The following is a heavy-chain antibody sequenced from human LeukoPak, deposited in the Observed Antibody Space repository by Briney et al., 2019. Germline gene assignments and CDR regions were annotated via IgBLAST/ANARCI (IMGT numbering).Heavy chain of an antibody. V-gene: IGHV4-59*01. CDR1: CGSISTYY. CDR2: IYYSGST. CDR3: ARGGIRQTFDN. D-gene: IGHD3-3*02. J-gene: IGHJ4*02. Sequence: SETLSLTCTVSCGSISTYYWNWIRQPPGKGLECIGYIYYSGSTNYNPSLKSRVTISVDTSKNQFSLNLTSVTAADTAVYYCARGGIRQTFDNWGQGTLVTVSS.